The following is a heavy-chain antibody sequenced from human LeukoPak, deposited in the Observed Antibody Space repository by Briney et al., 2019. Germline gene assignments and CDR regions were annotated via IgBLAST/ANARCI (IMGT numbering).Heavy chain of an antibody. Sequence: SGPALVKPTQTLTLTCTFSGFSLGTSGMCVSWIRQPPGKALEWLARIDWDDGKHYNTSLKTRLTISKDTSKNQVVLAVTNMDTVDTATYYCARTYMFRGVQRFDSWGQGTLVTVSS. V-gene: IGHV2-70*11. J-gene: IGHJ4*02. CDR3: ARTYMFRGVQRFDS. CDR1: GFSLGTSGMC. D-gene: IGHD3-10*01. CDR2: IDWDDGK.